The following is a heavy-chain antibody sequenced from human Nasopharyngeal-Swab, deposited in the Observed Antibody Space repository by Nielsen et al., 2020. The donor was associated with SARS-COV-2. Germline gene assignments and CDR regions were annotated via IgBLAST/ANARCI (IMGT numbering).Heavy chain of an antibody. CDR2: IYHSGST. CDR3: AKFWSGYYGHWFDP. V-gene: IGHV4-30-2*01. Sequence: SETLSLTCAVSGGSISSGGYSWSWIRQPPGKGLEWIGYIYHSGSTYYNPSLKSRVTISVDRSKNQFSLKLSSVTAADTAVYYCAKFWSGYYGHWFDPWGQGTLVTVSS. D-gene: IGHD3-3*01. J-gene: IGHJ5*02. CDR1: GGSISSGGYS.